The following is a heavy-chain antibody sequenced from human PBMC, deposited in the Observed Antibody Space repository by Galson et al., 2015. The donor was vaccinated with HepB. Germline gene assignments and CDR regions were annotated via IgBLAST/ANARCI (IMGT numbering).Heavy chain of an antibody. J-gene: IGHJ5*02. CDR2: ISYDGSNK. CDR3: AREPELPGWFDP. D-gene: IGHD1-26*01. Sequence: SLRLSCAASGFTFSFDAMHWVRQAPGKGLEWVAVISYDGSNKDYTDSVKGRFTISRDNSKNTLYLQMNSLRPDDTSVYYCAREPELPGWFDPWGQGTLVTVSS. V-gene: IGHV3-30*04. CDR1: GFTFSFDA.